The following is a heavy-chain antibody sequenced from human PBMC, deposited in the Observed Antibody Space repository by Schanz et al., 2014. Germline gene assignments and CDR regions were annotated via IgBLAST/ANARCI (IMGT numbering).Heavy chain of an antibody. V-gene: IGHV3-11*01. J-gene: IGHJ4*02. Sequence: QVQLVESGGGLVKPGGSLRLSCAASGFTFSDYYMSWIRQAPGKGLEWVSYISNSGTTIYYADSVKGRFTISRDNTKNSLYLQMNSQRVEDTAGYYCARDLISSGWDGWGQGTLVTVSS. CDR2: ISNSGTTI. CDR3: ARDLISSGWDG. CDR1: GFTFSDYY. D-gene: IGHD6-19*01.